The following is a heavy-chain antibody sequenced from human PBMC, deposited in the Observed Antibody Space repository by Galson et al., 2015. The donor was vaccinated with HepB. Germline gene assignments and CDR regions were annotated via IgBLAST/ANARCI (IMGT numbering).Heavy chain of an antibody. J-gene: IGHJ1*01. CDR3: AKAFDYYDSSGYLGGDFQH. CDR1: GFTFDDCA. V-gene: IGHV3-9*01. CDR2: ISWNSGSI. Sequence: SLRLSCAASGFTFDDCAMHWVRQAPGKGLEWVSGISWNSGSIGYADSVKGRFTISRDNAKNSLYLQMNSLRAEDTALYYCAKAFDYYDSSGYLGGDFQHWGQGTLVTVSS. D-gene: IGHD3-22*01.